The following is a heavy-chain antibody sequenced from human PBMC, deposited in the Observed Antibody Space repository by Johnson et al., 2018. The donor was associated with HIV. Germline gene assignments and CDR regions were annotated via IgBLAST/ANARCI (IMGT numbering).Heavy chain of an antibody. CDR3: AIDYDVLTGTSRGRAFDI. CDR2: IYPGGGT. J-gene: IGHJ3*02. CDR1: GFTVSGSY. D-gene: IGHD3-9*01. Sequence: VQLVESGGGLVQPGGSLRLSCAASGFTVSGSYMTWVRQAPGKWLEWVSIIYPGGGTDYTDSVKGRFTLSRDNSKKTLYLQMNSLRPEDTAVYYCAIDYDVLTGTSRGRAFDIWGQGTMVTVSS. V-gene: IGHV3-66*02.